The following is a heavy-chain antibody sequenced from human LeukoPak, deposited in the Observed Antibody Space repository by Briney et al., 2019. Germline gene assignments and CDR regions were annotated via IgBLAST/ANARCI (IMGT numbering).Heavy chain of an antibody. CDR3: ARRRQQLPHNWFDP. J-gene: IGHJ5*02. CDR1: GGSISSYY. V-gene: IGHV4-4*07. Sequence: SETLSFTCTVSGGSISSYYWSWIRQPAGKGLEWIGRIYTSGSTNYNPSLKSRVTMSVDTSKNQFSLKLSSVTAADTAVYYCARRRQQLPHNWFDPWGQGTLVTVSS. CDR2: IYTSGST. D-gene: IGHD6-13*01.